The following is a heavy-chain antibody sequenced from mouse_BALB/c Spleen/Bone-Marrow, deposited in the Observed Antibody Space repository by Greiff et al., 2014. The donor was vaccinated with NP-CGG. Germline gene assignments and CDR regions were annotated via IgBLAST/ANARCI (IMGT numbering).Heavy chain of an antibody. J-gene: IGHJ3*01. CDR1: GYNFTSYW. CDR2: IYPGSGSN. CDR3: EREGIWPFAY. Sequence: VQLQQSGAELVKPGTSVKLSCKASGYNFTSYWINWVKLRPGQGLEWIGDIYPGSGSNRKNEKFKTKATLTVDTSSSTAYMQLGSLASEDSALYYCEREGIWPFAYWGQGTLVTVSA. V-gene: IGHV1-55*01.